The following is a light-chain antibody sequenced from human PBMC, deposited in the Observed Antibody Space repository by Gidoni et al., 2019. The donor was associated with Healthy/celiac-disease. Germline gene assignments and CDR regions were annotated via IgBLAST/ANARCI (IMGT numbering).Light chain of an antibody. CDR2: GAS. CDR1: QSVSSSY. V-gene: IGKV3-20*01. Sequence: EIVLTQSPGTLSLSPGESATLPCRASQSVSSSYLAWYQQKPGQAPRLLIYGASSRATGIPDRFSGSGSGTDFTRTISRLDPEDFVVYYCQQYGSSLGVFTFGPGTKVDIK. CDR3: QQYGSSLGVFT. J-gene: IGKJ3*01.